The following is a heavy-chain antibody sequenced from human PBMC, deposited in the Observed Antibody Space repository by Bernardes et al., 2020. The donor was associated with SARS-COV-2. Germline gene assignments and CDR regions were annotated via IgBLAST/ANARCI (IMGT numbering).Heavy chain of an antibody. Sequence: SVKVSCKASGGTFSSDAINWVRQAPGQGLEWMGRIIPMLDIANYAQKFQGRVTITADKSTSTAYMELSSLRSEDTAVYYCARVSLTVAGTIINRAFDYWGQGTLVTVSS. CDR2: IIPMLDIA. D-gene: IGHD6-19*01. CDR1: GGTFSSDA. CDR3: ARVSLTVAGTIINRAFDY. V-gene: IGHV1-69*04. J-gene: IGHJ4*02.